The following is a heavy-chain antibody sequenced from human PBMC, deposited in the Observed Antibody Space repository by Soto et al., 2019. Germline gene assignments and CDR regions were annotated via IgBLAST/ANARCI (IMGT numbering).Heavy chain of an antibody. CDR3: AREGVSSSWYYYYGLDV. CDR1: GGSISSYY. J-gene: IGHJ6*02. D-gene: IGHD6-13*01. V-gene: IGHV4-59*01. Sequence: QVQLQESGPGLVKPSETLSLTCTDSGGSISSYYWSWIRQPPGKGLEWIGYISYSGSTNYNPSLKSRVTTSVDTSKDPFALKLSSVTAADTAVYYCAREGVSSSWYYYYGLDVWGQGTTVTVSS. CDR2: ISYSGST.